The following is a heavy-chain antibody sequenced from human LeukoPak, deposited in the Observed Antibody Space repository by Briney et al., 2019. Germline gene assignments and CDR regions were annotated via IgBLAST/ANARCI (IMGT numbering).Heavy chain of an antibody. J-gene: IGHJ4*02. CDR1: GYTLTGYY. CDR2: LNPKSGVT. D-gene: IGHD6-6*01. V-gene: IGHV1-2*02. Sequence: ASVKVSCKPSGYTLTGYYMHWVRQAPGQGLEWMGWLNPKSGVTNYAQRFQGRVTMTRDTSISTAYLELSFLRSDDTAVYYCARVRGGSTSPVDYWGQGTLVTVSS. CDR3: ARVRGGSTSPVDY.